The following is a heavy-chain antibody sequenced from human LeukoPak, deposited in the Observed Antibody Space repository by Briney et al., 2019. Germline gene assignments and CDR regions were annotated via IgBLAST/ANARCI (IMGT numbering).Heavy chain of an antibody. D-gene: IGHD3-9*01. CDR1: GASISNYY. V-gene: IGHV4-59*03. CDR2: IYYSGST. J-gene: IGHJ4*02. CDR3: AKTARLRYFEY. Sequence: SETLSLTCTVSGASISNYYWGWVRQPPGKGLEWVGYIYYSGSTNNPSLKSRVTISLDTSKNQFSLNLTSVTAADTAVYYCAKTARLRYFEYWGQGTLVTVSS.